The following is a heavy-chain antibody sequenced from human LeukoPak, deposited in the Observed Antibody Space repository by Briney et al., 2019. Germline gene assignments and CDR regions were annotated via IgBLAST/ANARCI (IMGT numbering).Heavy chain of an antibody. J-gene: IGHJ4*02. CDR1: GFTFSSYW. D-gene: IGHD6-6*01. CDR2: IKGDGSEK. V-gene: IGHV3-7*01. Sequence: GESLRLSCAASGFTFSSYWMSWVRRAPGKGLEWVANIKGDGSEKYYVDSVKGRFTISRDNAKNSLYLQMNSLRAEDTAVYYCASPAKYSDTWYFDYWGQGTLVTVSS. CDR3: ASPAKYSDTWYFDY.